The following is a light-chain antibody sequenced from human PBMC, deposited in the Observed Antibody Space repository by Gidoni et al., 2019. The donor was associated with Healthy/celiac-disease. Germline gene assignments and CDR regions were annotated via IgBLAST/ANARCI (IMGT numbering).Light chain of an antibody. CDR2: DAS. CDR3: QQYNSYWT. V-gene: IGKV1-5*01. CDR1: QSISSW. J-gene: IGKJ1*01. Sequence: DIQMTQSPSTLSASVGARVTITCRASQSISSWLAWYQQKPGKAPKLLIYDASSLESGVPSRFRGRGSGTEFTLTISSLQPDDFATYYCQQYNSYWTFGQGTKVEIK.